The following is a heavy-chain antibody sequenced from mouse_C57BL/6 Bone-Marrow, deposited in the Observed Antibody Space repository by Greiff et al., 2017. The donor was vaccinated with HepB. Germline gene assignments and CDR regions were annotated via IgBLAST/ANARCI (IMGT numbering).Heavy chain of an antibody. CDR2: IYPGSGST. J-gene: IGHJ4*01. D-gene: IGHD2-4*01. V-gene: IGHV1-55*01. CDR1: GYTFTSYW. CDR3: AREDYDGDYYAMDY. Sequence: VQLQQPGAELVKPGASVKMSCKASGYTFTSYWITWVKQRPGQGLEWIGDIYPGSGSTNYNEKFKSKATLTVDKSSSTAYMQLSSLTSEDSAVYYCAREDYDGDYYAMDYWGQGTSVTVSS.